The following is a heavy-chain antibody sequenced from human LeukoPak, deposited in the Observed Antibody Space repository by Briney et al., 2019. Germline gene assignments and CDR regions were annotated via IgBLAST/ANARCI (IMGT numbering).Heavy chain of an antibody. CDR3: AGRNDYGDYLCYFDY. V-gene: IGHV4-39*01. D-gene: IGHD4-17*01. J-gene: IGHJ4*02. CDR2: MYYSGST. CDR1: GGSISSSSYY. Sequence: PSETLSLTCTVSGGSISSSSYYWGWVRQPPGEGLEGTGSMYYSGSTYYNPSLKGRVSISVDTSKHQFSLKVSSVTAADTAVYYCAGRNDYGDYLCYFDYWGQGTLVTVSS.